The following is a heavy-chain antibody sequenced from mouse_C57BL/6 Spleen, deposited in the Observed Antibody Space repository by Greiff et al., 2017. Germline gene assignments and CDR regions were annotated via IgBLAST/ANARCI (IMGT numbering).Heavy chain of an antibody. CDR1: GYTFTDYY. Sequence: VQLQQSGPELVKPGASVKISCKASGYTFTDYYMNWVKQSHGKSLEWIGDINPNNGGTSYNQKFKGKATLTVDKSSSTAYMELRSLTSEDSAVYYCARGGGYYYGGFDYWGQGTTLTVCS. CDR3: ARGGGYYYGGFDY. J-gene: IGHJ2*01. D-gene: IGHD1-1*01. V-gene: IGHV1-26*01. CDR2: INPNNGGT.